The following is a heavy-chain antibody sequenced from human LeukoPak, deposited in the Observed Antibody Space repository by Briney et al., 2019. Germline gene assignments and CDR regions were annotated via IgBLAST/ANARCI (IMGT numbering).Heavy chain of an antibody. CDR2: INHSGST. J-gene: IGHJ4*02. CDR1: GGYFSGYY. Sequence: SETLSLTCAVYGGYFSGYYWSWLRQPPGKGLEWIGEINHSGSTNYNQSLKSRVTISVDTSKNQFSLKLSSVTAADTAVYYCAIRHYDIPSGGLFYFDYWGQGTLVTVSS. D-gene: IGHD3-9*01. V-gene: IGHV4-34*01. CDR3: AIRHYDIPSGGLFYFDY.